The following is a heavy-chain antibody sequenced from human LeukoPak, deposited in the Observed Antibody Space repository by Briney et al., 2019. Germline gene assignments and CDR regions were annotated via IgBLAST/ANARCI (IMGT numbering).Heavy chain of an antibody. CDR1: GFTFSSYG. J-gene: IGHJ4*02. CDR3: ARSSIVVGFDY. Sequence: GGSLRLSCAASGFTFSSYGMHWVRQAPGKGLEWVAVISYDGSNKYYADSVKGRFTISRDNSKNTLYLQMNSLRAEDTAVYYCARSSIVVGFDYWGQGTLVTVSS. CDR2: ISYDGSNK. D-gene: IGHD3-22*01. V-gene: IGHV3-30*03.